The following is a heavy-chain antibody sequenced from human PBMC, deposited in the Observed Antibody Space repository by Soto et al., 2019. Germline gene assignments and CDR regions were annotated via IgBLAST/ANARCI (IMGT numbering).Heavy chain of an antibody. J-gene: IGHJ6*03. CDR1: GFTCSSYD. Sequence: GRSLRLSCASSGFTCSSYDMHWVRQATGKGLEWVSAIGTAGDTYYPGSVKGRFTISRENAKNSLYLQMNSLRAGDTALYYCARGWLATGGSLSYMDVWGKGTTVTVSS. CDR2: IGTAGDT. D-gene: IGHD6-13*01. CDR3: ARGWLATGGSLSYMDV. V-gene: IGHV3-13*01.